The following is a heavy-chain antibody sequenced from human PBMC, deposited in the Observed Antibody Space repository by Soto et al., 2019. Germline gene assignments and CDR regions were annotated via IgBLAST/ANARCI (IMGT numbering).Heavy chain of an antibody. D-gene: IGHD2-15*01. CDR1: GLTFSDSA. Sequence: EVKLVESGGGLVQPGGSLKLSCAASGLTFSDSAMHWVRQASGKGLECVGRIRSKPNTDATAYAASVKGRFTISRDDSKNTAYLQMNSLKTEDTAVYYCTRHVDCSGGSCYSGYYYYMDVWGKGTTVTVSS. J-gene: IGHJ6*03. CDR3: TRHVDCSGGSCYSGYYYYMDV. CDR2: IRSKPNTDAT. V-gene: IGHV3-73*01.